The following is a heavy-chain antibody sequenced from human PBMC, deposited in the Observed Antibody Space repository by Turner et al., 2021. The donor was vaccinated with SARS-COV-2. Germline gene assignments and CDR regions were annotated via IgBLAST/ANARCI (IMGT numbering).Heavy chain of an antibody. CDR3: ASEQDSSGFVGMDV. D-gene: IGHD3-22*01. J-gene: IGHJ6*02. Sequence: EVQLVESGGGLVQPGGSLRLSCAASGFTVSSNYMSWVRQAPGKGLDCVSIIYSGGRTYYADSVKGRFTISRDNSKNTLYLQMNSLRAEDTAVYYCASEQDSSGFVGMDVWGQGTTVTVSS. CDR1: GFTVSSNY. CDR2: IYSGGRT. V-gene: IGHV3-66*01.